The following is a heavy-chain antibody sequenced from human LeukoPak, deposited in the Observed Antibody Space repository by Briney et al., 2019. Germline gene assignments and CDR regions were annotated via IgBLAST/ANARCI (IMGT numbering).Heavy chain of an antibody. Sequence: PSETLSLTCTVSGGSISSYYWSWIRQPPGKGLEWIGYIYYSRSTNHNPSLKSRVTISGDTSKNQFSLKLSSVTAADTAVYYCAAYGANWLYFGYWGQGTLVTVSS. V-gene: IGHV4-59*03. CDR3: AAYGANWLYFGY. CDR1: GGSISSYY. J-gene: IGHJ4*02. CDR2: IYYSRST. D-gene: IGHD4/OR15-4a*01.